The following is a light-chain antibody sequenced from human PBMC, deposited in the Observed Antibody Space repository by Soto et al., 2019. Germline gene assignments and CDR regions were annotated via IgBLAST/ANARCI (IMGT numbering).Light chain of an antibody. V-gene: IGKV3-15*01. CDR1: QSVTSN. CDR3: QQYNNWPRT. J-gene: IGKJ1*01. CDR2: GTS. Sequence: EIVMTQSPATLSLSPGERATLSCRASQSVTSNLAWYQQKAGQVPRLLIYGTSTRATGIPARFSGSGSGTDFTLTISSLQFEDFAVYYCQQYNNWPRTFGQGTKVEIK.